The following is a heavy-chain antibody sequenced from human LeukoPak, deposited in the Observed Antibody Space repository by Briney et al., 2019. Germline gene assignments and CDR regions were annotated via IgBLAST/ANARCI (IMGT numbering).Heavy chain of an antibody. V-gene: IGHV3-7*04. D-gene: IGHD2/OR15-2a*01. CDR2: IKEDGSEK. J-gene: IGHJ4*02. Sequence: GRSLRLSCAASGVTVSTYWMTWVRQVPGKGLEWVANIKEDGSEKNYVDSVKGRFTISRDNAKNSMYLQMNSLRAEYTAVYYCAMAYFFWGQGTLVTVSS. CDR3: AMAYFF. CDR1: GVTVSTYW.